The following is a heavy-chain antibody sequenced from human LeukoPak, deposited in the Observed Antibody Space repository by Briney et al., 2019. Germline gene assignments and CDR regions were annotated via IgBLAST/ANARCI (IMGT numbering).Heavy chain of an antibody. V-gene: IGHV3-7*01. Sequence: GGSLRLSCAASGFTFSIYWMTWVRQAPGKGLEWVANIKPDGSDKYYVDSVKGRFTISRDNAKNSLYLQMNSLRAEDTAVYYCARAGYGSGSYYPTYYYYYYMDVWGKGTTVTISS. CDR1: GFTFSIYW. D-gene: IGHD3-10*01. CDR3: ARAGYGSGSYYPTYYYYYYMDV. CDR2: IKPDGSDK. J-gene: IGHJ6*03.